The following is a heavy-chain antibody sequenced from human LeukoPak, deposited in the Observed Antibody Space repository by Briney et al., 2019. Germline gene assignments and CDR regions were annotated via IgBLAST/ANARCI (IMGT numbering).Heavy chain of an antibody. Sequence: GGSLRLFCAASGFTFSSYSMNWVRQAPGKGLEWVSSISSSSSYIYYADSVKGRFTISRDNAKNSLYLQMNSLRAEDTAVYYCAVGDILTGYQVDYWGQGTLVTVSS. CDR1: GFTFSSYS. D-gene: IGHD3-9*01. CDR3: AVGDILTGYQVDY. CDR2: ISSSSSYI. V-gene: IGHV3-21*01. J-gene: IGHJ4*02.